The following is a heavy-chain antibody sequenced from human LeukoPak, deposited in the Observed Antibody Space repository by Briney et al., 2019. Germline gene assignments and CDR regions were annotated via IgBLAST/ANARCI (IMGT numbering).Heavy chain of an antibody. D-gene: IGHD6-19*01. CDR3: AKDPAPYSSGWLFFDY. Sequence: GGSLRLSCAASGFTFSSYGMHWVRQAPGKGLEWVAFIRYDGSNKYFADSVKGRFTISRDNSKNTLYLQMNSLRAEDTAVYYCAKDPAPYSSGWLFFDYWGQGTLVTVSS. V-gene: IGHV3-30*02. CDR1: GFTFSSYG. J-gene: IGHJ4*02. CDR2: IRYDGSNK.